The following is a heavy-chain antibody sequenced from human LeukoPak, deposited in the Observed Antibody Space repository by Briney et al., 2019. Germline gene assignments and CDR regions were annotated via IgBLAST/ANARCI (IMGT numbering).Heavy chain of an antibody. V-gene: IGHV3-11*01. Sequence: GGSLRLSCAASGFTFSDYYMSWIRQAPGKGLEWVSYISSSGSTIYYADSVKGRFTISRDNAKNSLYLQMNSLRAEDTAVYYCAKVVTMVRGVILYFDYWGQGTLVTVSS. CDR3: AKVVTMVRGVILYFDY. J-gene: IGHJ4*02. CDR2: ISSSGSTI. D-gene: IGHD3-10*01. CDR1: GFTFSDYY.